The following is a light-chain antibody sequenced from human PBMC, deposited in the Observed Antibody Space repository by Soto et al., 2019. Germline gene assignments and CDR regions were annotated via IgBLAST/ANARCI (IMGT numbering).Light chain of an antibody. J-gene: IGLJ1*01. V-gene: IGLV2-14*01. CDR2: QVS. CDR1: SSDVGAYNY. CDR3: CSYAGSSTPFV. Sequence: QSAQTQPASVSGSPGQSITISCTGTSSDVGAYNYVSWFQQHPGKAPKLMIFQVSNRPSGVSNRFSGSKSGNTASLTISGLQAEDEADYYCCSYAGSSTPFVFGTGTKV.